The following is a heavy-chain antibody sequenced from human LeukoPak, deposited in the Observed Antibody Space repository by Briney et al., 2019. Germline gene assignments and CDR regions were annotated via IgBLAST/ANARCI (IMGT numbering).Heavy chain of an antibody. Sequence: ASVKVSCKAPGYTFTSYYMHWVRQAPGQGLEWMGIINPSGGSTSYAQKFQGRVTMTRDMSTSTVYMELSSLRSEDTAVYYCARDWLRLHYFDYWGQGTLVTVSS. CDR2: INPSGGST. D-gene: IGHD5-18*01. CDR3: ARDWLRLHYFDY. V-gene: IGHV1-46*01. CDR1: GYTFTSYY. J-gene: IGHJ4*02.